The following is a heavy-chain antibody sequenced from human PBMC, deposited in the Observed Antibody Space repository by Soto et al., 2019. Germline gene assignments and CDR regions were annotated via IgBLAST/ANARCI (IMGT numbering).Heavy chain of an antibody. D-gene: IGHD3-22*01. CDR2: IYYTGGT. J-gene: IGHJ4*02. CDR3: ARATFFRKGYYEATDYYCYDY. Sequence: SETLSLSCAVSGGSISIGTFSWTWIRQPPGKGLEFIGPIYYTGGTYYNPSLKRRVTISLDRSKNQFSLNLSSVAAADTAMYYCARATFFRKGYYEATDYYCYDYWGQ. V-gene: IGHV4-30-2*01. CDR1: GGSISIGTFS.